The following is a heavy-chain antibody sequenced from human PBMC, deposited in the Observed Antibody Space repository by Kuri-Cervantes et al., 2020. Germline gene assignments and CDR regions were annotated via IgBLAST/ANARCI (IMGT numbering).Heavy chain of an antibody. CDR3: ARDLEYDYVWGSYRPHDAFDI. Sequence: GGSLRLSCAASGFTFDDYAMHWVRQAPGKGLEWVSGISWNSGSIGYADSVKGRFTISRDNAKNSLYLQMNSLRAEDTAVYYCARDLEYDYVWGSYRPHDAFDIWGRGTMVTVSS. CDR1: GFTFDDYA. V-gene: IGHV3-9*01. J-gene: IGHJ3*02. D-gene: IGHD3-16*02. CDR2: ISWNSGSI.